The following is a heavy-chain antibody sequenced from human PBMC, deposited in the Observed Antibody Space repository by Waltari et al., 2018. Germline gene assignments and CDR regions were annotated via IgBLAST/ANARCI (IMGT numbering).Heavy chain of an antibody. V-gene: IGHV4-34*01. D-gene: IGHD3-10*01. CDR3: ARHPGGYYYYGMDV. J-gene: IGHJ6*02. CDR2: INHSGST. CDR1: GGSFSGYY. Sequence: QVQLQQWGARLLKPSEPLSLTCAVYGGSFSGYYWTWIRQPPGQGLEWIGEINHSGSTNYNPSLKSRVTISVDTSKNQFSLKLSSVTAADTAVYYCARHPGGYYYYGMDVWGQGTTVTVSS.